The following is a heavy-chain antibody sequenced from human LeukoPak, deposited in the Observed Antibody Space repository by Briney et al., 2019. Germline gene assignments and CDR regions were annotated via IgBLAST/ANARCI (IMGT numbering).Heavy chain of an antibody. J-gene: IGHJ4*02. D-gene: IGHD3-3*01. CDR2: INHSGST. Sequence: SETLSLTCTVSKGSMSHYYWSWIRQPPGKGLEWIGEINHSGSTNYNPSLKSRVTISVDTSKNQFSLKLSSVTAEDTAVYYCARDYGTIFGVVYYFDYWGQGTLVTVSS. CDR1: KGSMSHYY. V-gene: IGHV4-34*01. CDR3: ARDYGTIFGVVYYFDY.